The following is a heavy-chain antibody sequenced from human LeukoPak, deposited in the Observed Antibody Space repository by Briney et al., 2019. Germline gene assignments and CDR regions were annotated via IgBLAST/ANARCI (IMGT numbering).Heavy chain of an antibody. Sequence: SETLSLTCTVSGGSISSYYWGWIRQPPGKGLEWIGSIYYSGSTYYNPSLKSRVTISVDTSKNQFSLKLSSVTAADTAVYYCARRYSSGWYDDYWGQGTLVTVSS. CDR1: GGSISSYY. J-gene: IGHJ4*02. CDR2: IYYSGST. V-gene: IGHV4-39*01. D-gene: IGHD6-19*01. CDR3: ARRYSSGWYDDY.